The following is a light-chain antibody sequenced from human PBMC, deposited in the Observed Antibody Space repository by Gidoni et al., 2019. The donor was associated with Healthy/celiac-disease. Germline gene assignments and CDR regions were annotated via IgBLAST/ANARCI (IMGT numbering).Light chain of an antibody. V-gene: IGKV3-15*01. CDR3: QQYNNWPPYT. CDR1: QSVSSN. CDR2: GAS. J-gene: IGKJ2*01. Sequence: EIVMTQSPATLSVSPGERATLSCRASQSVSSNLAWYQQKPGHAPRLLIYGASTRATGIPARFSGSGSGTEFTLTISSLQSEAFAVYYCQQYNNWPPYTFGQGTKLEIK.